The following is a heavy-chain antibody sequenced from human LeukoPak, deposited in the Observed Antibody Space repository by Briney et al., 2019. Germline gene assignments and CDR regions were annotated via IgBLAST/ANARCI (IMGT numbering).Heavy chain of an antibody. V-gene: IGHV4-59*01. D-gene: IGHD3-22*01. CDR1: GGSISSYY. CDR3: ARDSVSSGYYYYPWNAFDI. Sequence: SETLSLTCTVSGGSISSYYWSWIRQPPGKGLEWIGYIYYSGSTNYNPSLKSRVTISVDTSKNQFSLKLSSVTAADTAVYYCARDSVSSGYYYYPWNAFDIWGQGTMVTVSS. CDR2: IYYSGST. J-gene: IGHJ3*02.